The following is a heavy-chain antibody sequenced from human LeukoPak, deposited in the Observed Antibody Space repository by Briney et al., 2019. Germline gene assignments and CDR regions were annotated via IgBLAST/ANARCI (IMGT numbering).Heavy chain of an antibody. Sequence: ASVKDSCKASGYTFTSYGISGVRQAPGQGLEWMGWISAYNGNTNYAQKLQGRVTMTTDTSTSTAYMELRSLRSDDTAVYYCARADYYGSGSQENWFDPWGQGTLVTVSS. J-gene: IGHJ5*02. CDR3: ARADYYGSGSQENWFDP. CDR2: ISAYNGNT. CDR1: GYTFTSYG. D-gene: IGHD3-10*01. V-gene: IGHV1-18*01.